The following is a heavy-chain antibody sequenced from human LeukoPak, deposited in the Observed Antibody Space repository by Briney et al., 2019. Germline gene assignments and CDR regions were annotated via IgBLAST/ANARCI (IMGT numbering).Heavy chain of an antibody. CDR2: TSSSSSTI. Sequence: PGGSLRLSCAAPGFTFSGYDMSWVRQAPGKGLEWVSYTSSSSSTIYYADSVKSRFTISRDNAKNSLYLQMNSLRAEDTAVYYCARLRYYGMDVWGQGTTVTVSS. CDR3: ARLRYYGMDV. V-gene: IGHV3-48*04. CDR1: GFTFSGYD. J-gene: IGHJ6*02.